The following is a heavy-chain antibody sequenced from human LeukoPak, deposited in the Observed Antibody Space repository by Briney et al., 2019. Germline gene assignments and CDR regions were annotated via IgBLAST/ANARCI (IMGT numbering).Heavy chain of an antibody. D-gene: IGHD2-15*01. Sequence: ASVKVSCKASGYTFTGNYMHWVRQAPGQRLEWMGWINSGNGNTKYLQELQGRVAITRDTSASTAYMELSSLRSDDTSIYYCAREWLSTGDSHYSHWGQGTLVTVSS. V-gene: IGHV1-3*01. CDR2: INSGNGNT. CDR3: AREWLSTGDSHYSH. CDR1: GYTFTGNY. J-gene: IGHJ4*02.